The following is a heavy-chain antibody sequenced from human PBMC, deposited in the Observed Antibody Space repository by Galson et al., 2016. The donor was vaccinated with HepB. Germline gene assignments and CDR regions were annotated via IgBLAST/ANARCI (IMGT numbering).Heavy chain of an antibody. CDR2: INPSGGST. V-gene: IGHV1-46*03. CDR1: GYSFTGYY. D-gene: IGHD4-17*01. Sequence: SVKVSCKASGYSFTGYYMHWVRQAPGQGLEWMGMINPSGGSTTYTQKFLGRVTMTRDMSTSTVYMELRSLRSEDTAVYYCARVKGLRSPFDMWGQGTMVTFSS. J-gene: IGHJ3*02. CDR3: ARVKGLRSPFDM.